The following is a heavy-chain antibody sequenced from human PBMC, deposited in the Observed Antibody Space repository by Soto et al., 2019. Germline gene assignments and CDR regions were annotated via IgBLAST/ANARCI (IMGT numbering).Heavy chain of an antibody. CDR2: ISGSGGST. Sequence: GGSLRLSCAASGFTFNNYAMSWVRQAPGRGLEWVSSISGSGGSTYYPDSVKGRFTISRDNSKTTLSRQINSLRVEDTAIYYCAKAPYYDFWGSYSGFDYWGQGTPVTVSS. CDR3: AKAPYYDFWGSYSGFDY. CDR1: GFTFNNYA. V-gene: IGHV3-23*01. J-gene: IGHJ4*02. D-gene: IGHD3-3*01.